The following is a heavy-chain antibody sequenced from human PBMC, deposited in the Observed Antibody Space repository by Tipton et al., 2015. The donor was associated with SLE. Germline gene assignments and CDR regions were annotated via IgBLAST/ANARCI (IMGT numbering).Heavy chain of an antibody. J-gene: IGHJ3*02. CDR1: GGSFSGYY. Sequence: TLSLTCAVYGGSFSGYYWGWIRQPPGKGLEWIGSIYYSGSTYYNPSLKSRVTISVDTSKNQFSLKLSPVTAADTAVYYCATSLSPPDAFDIWGQGTMVTVSS. CDR3: ATSLSPPDAFDI. V-gene: IGHV4-34*01. CDR2: IYYSGST.